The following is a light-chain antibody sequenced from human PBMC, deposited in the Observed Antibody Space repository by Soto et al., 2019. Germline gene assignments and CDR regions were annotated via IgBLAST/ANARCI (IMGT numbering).Light chain of an antibody. J-gene: IGKJ1*01. V-gene: IGKV1-6*01. CDR3: LQDYVYPWT. CDR1: QGIGND. CDR2: EAS. Sequence: AIPVTQSPSSLSASVGDRVTISCRASQGIGNDLGWYQQKPGKAPKLLIYEASTLQTGVASRFSGSGSGTDFTLTIRSLQPEDFATYYCLQDYVYPWTFGQGTKVEVK.